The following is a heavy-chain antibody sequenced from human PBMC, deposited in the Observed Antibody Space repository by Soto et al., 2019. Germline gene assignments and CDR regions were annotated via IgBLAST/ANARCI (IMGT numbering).Heavy chain of an antibody. J-gene: IGHJ6*02. Sequence: QVQLVESGGDVIQPGRSLRLSCAASGFTFSTYAMHWVRQAPGKGLEWVAVMSYDGSSKSYGDSVKGRFSISRDNSKNTVFLQMGSLRAEDTALYYCARGNRQDHYFYGMDVWGQGTTVTVSS. CDR1: GFTFSTYA. D-gene: IGHD2-15*01. CDR3: ARGNRQDHYFYGMDV. V-gene: IGHV3-30-3*01. CDR2: MSYDGSSK.